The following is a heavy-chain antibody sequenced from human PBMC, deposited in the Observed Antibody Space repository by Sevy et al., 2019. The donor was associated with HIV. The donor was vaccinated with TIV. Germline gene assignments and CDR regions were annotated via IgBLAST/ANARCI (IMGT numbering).Heavy chain of an antibody. Sequence: TLSLTCTVSGVSISSFYWSWIRQPPGKGLEWIGNIYYSGSTNYNPSLKSRVTISVDTSKNQFSLKLGSVTAADTAVYYCARWYFYDSSGSTVFDYWGQGTLVTVSS. D-gene: IGHD3-22*01. V-gene: IGHV4-59*13. CDR1: GVSISSFY. J-gene: IGHJ4*02. CDR3: ARWYFYDSSGSTVFDY. CDR2: IYYSGST.